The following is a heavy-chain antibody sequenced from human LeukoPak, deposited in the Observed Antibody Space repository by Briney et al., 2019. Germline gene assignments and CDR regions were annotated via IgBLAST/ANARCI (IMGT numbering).Heavy chain of an antibody. J-gene: IGHJ3*02. V-gene: IGHV4-59*01. Sequence: SETLSLTCTVSGGSISSYYWSWIWQPPGKGLEWIGYIYYSGSTNYNPSLKSRVTISVDTSKNQFSLKLSSVTAADTAVYYCARVTSLRWLQLGSDDAFDIWGQGTMVTVSS. CDR3: ARVTSLRWLQLGSDDAFDI. D-gene: IGHD5-24*01. CDR1: GGSISSYY. CDR2: IYYSGST.